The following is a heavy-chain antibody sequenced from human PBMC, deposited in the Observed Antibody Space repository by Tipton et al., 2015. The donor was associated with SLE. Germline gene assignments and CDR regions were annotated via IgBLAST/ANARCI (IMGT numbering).Heavy chain of an antibody. CDR1: GGSISSSRYY. CDR3: ASPNVDV. J-gene: IGHJ6*04. V-gene: IGHV4-39*07. CDR2: INHSGST. Sequence: TLSLTCTVSGGSISSSRYYWGWIRQPPGKGLEWIGEINHSGSTNYNPSLKSRVTISVDTSKNQFSLKLSSVTAADTAVYYCASPNVDVWGKGTTVTVSS.